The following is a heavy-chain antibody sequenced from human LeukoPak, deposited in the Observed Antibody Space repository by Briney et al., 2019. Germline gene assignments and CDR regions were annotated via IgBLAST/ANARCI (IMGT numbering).Heavy chain of an antibody. CDR1: GGSISSSSYY. V-gene: IGHV4-39*07. Sequence: SETLSLTCTVSGGSISSSSYYWGWIRQPPGKGLEWIGSIYYSGSTYYNPSLKSRVTISVDASKNQFSLKLSSVTAADTAVYYCARVMGSTRDYWGQGTLVTVSS. CDR2: IYYSGST. D-gene: IGHD2-2*01. J-gene: IGHJ4*02. CDR3: ARVMGSTRDY.